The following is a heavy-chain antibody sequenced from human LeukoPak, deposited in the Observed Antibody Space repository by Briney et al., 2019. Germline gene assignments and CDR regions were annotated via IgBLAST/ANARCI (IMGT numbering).Heavy chain of an antibody. V-gene: IGHV1-2*02. CDR3: ARVFGRRGRGPNVKYFQH. J-gene: IGHJ1*01. CDR1: GYTFTGYY. CDR2: INPNSGGT. Sequence: GASVKVSCKASGYTFTGYYMHWVRQAPGQGLEGMGWINPNSGGTNYAQKFQGRVTITRDTSISTAYMGLSRLRSDDPAVYYCARVFGRRGRGPNVKYFQHWGQGTLVTVSS. D-gene: IGHD3-16*01.